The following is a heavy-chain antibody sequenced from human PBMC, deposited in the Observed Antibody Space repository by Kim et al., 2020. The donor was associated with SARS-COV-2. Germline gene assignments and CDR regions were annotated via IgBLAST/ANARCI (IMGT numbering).Heavy chain of an antibody. Sequence: ASVKVSCKASGYTFTGYYMHWVRQAPGQGLEWMGRINPNSGGTNYAQKFQGRVTMTRDTYISTAYMELSRLRSDDTAVYYCARDGYYTRLYGMDVWGQGTTVTVSS. CDR2: INPNSGGT. V-gene: IGHV1-2*06. J-gene: IGHJ6*02. CDR3: ARDGYYTRLYGMDV. D-gene: IGHD1-26*01. CDR1: GYTFTGYY.